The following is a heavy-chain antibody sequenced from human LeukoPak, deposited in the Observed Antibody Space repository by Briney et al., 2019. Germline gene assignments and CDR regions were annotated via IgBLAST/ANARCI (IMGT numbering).Heavy chain of an antibody. V-gene: IGHV3-21*01. Sequence: GGSLRLSCAASGFTFSSYSMNWVRQAPGKGLEWVSSISSSSSYIYYADSVKGRFTISRDNAKNSLYLQMNSLRAEDTAVYYCSRVGILNWFDPWGQGTLVTVSS. CDR3: SRVGILNWFDP. CDR1: GFTFSSYS. J-gene: IGHJ5*02. CDR2: ISSSSSYI.